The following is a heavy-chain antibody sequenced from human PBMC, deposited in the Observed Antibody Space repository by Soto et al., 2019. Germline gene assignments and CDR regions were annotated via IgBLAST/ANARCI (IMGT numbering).Heavy chain of an antibody. J-gene: IGHJ5*02. CDR3: VRGGGGGLFDP. CDR1: GFTFGDSY. V-gene: IGHV3-11*06. Sequence: GGSLRLSCAGSGFTFGDSYVSWIRQAPGKGLEWLSYISPGSRYPAYADSVKGRFTISRDNAKRSLYLQMVSLTAEDTAIYYCVRGGGGGLFDPWGQGTMVTVSS. D-gene: IGHD2-15*01. CDR2: ISPGSRYP.